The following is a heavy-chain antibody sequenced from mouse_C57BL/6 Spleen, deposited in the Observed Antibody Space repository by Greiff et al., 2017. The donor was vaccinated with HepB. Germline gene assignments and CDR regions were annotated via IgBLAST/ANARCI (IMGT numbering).Heavy chain of an antibody. J-gene: IGHJ4*01. D-gene: IGHD3-1*01. Sequence: EVQVLESGGGLVKPGGSLKLSCAASGFTFSSYAMSWVRQTPEKRLEWVATISDGGSYTYYPDNVKGRFTISRDNAKNNLYLQMSHLKSEDTAMYYCARVGLFYAMDYWGQGTSVTVSS. CDR3: ARVGLFYAMDY. V-gene: IGHV5-4*01. CDR2: ISDGGSYT. CDR1: GFTFSSYA.